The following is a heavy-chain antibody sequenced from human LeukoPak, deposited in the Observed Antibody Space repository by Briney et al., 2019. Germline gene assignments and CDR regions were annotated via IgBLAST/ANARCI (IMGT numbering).Heavy chain of an antibody. J-gene: IGHJ4*02. V-gene: IGHV4-39*01. CDR1: GGSISSNSYY. Sequence: PSETLSLTCTVSGGSISSNSYYWGWIRQPPGKGLEWIGSIYDSGSTYYNPSLKSRVTISVDTSKNQFSLKLRSVTAADTAVYYCARIAVAEDHYFDYWGQGTLVTVSS. CDR2: IYDSGST. D-gene: IGHD6-19*01. CDR3: ARIAVAEDHYFDY.